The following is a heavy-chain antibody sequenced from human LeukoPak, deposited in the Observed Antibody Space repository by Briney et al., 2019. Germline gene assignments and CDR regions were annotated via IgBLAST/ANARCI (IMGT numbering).Heavy chain of an antibody. J-gene: IGHJ2*01. V-gene: IGHV3-21*01. CDR1: GFTFSSYG. D-gene: IGHD3-22*01. CDR3: ARAPVYYDESSGYLKISNWYFDL. Sequence: PGGTLRLSCAASGFTFSSYGMSWVRQAPGKGLEWVSSISATGIYRYYVDSVKGRFTISRDNAKNSLYLQMNSLRAEDTAVYYCARAPVYYDESSGYLKISNWYFDLWGRGTLVTVSS. CDR2: ISATGIYR.